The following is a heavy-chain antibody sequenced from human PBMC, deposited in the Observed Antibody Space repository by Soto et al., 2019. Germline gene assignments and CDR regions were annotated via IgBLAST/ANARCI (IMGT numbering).Heavy chain of an antibody. CDR2: IYNSGST. Sequence: QVQLQESGPGLVEPSQTLSLTCTVSCASVSSDYYYWSWIRQPPGRGLEWIGHIYNSGSTYSNPSLKSRVTVSLDTSKNQFSLNLSSVTAADTAVYYCARGPSGDKVDYWGQGTLVTVSS. V-gene: IGHV4-30-4*01. CDR3: ARGPSGDKVDY. D-gene: IGHD1-26*01. CDR1: CASVSSDYYY. J-gene: IGHJ4*02.